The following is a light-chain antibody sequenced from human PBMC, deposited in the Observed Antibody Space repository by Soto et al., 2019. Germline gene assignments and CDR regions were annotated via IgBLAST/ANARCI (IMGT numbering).Light chain of an antibody. CDR2: GAS. CDR1: QSVSSN. Sequence: EIVMTQSPATLSVSPGERATLSCRASQSVSSNLAWYQQKPGQAPRLLIYGASTRATGIPGRFSGSGFETEFTLTISSLQSEDFALYFCQQYNNWPPDRTFGQGTKVEIK. J-gene: IGKJ1*01. CDR3: QQYNNWPPDRT. V-gene: IGKV3-15*01.